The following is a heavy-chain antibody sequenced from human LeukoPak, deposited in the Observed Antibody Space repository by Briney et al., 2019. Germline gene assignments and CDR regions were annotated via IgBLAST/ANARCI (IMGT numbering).Heavy chain of an antibody. CDR3: AREEADYVWGSYRYILDY. CDR2: ISYDGSNK. J-gene: IGHJ4*02. D-gene: IGHD3-16*02. CDR1: GFTFSSYA. V-gene: IGHV3-30*04. Sequence: GGSLRLSCAASGFTFSSYAMHWVRQAPGKGLEWVAVISYDGSNKYYADSVEGRFTISRDNSKNTLYLQMNSLRAEDTAVYYCAREEADYVWGSYRYILDYWGQGTLVTVSS.